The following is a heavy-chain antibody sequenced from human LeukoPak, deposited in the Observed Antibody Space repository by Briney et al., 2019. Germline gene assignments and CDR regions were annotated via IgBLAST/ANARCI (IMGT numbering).Heavy chain of an antibody. J-gene: IGHJ4*02. V-gene: IGHV3-33*01. CDR1: GFTFSTYG. CDR2: IWYDGRNQ. CDR3: AAGMTTVTTGFDY. D-gene: IGHD4-17*01. Sequence: PGGSLRLSCAASGFTFSTYGMHWVRQAPGKGLEWVAVIWYDGRNQYYGDSVKGRFTISRDNSKNTLYLQMNSLRAGDTTVYFCAAGMTTVTTGFDYWGQGTLVTVSS.